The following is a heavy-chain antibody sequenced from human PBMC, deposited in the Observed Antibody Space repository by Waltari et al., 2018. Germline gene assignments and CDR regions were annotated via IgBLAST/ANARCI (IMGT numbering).Heavy chain of an antibody. CDR1: GFTFDDYA. D-gene: IGHD4-4*01. CDR2: ISRNSDRI. Sequence: EVQLVESGGGLVQPGRYLRLSCSASGFTFDDYAMHWVRQAPGKGLEWVSGISRNSDRIGYADSVKGRFTISRDNAKNSLYLQMNSLRAEDTALYFCAKDGTTLKNYYGLDVWGQGTTVTVSS. J-gene: IGHJ6*02. CDR3: AKDGTTLKNYYGLDV. V-gene: IGHV3-9*01.